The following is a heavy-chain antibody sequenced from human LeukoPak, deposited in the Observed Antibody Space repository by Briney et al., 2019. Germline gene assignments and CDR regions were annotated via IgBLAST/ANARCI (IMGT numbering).Heavy chain of an antibody. Sequence: PGRSLRLSCAASGFTFSSYAMHWVRQAPGKGLEWVAVISYDGSNKYYADSVKGRFTISRDKSKNTLYLQMNSLRAEDTAVYYCARVPLSYYYDSSGYYNPPGYWGQGTLVTVSS. CDR1: GFTFSSYA. CDR3: ARVPLSYYYDSSGYYNPPGY. CDR2: ISYDGSNK. D-gene: IGHD3-22*01. V-gene: IGHV3-30-3*01. J-gene: IGHJ4*02.